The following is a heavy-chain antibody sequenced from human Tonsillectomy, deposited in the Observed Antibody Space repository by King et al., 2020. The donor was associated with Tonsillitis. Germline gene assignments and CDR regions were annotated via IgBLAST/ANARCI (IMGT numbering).Heavy chain of an antibody. CDR2: IIPIFGTS. CDR3: ARGGRLGGYYDSSGA. CDR1: GGTFRSYA. D-gene: IGHD3-22*01. Sequence: QLVQSGAEVKKPGSSVKVSCKASGGTFRSYAINWVRQAPGQGLEWMGGIIPIFGTSTYAQKFQGRVTITADESTSTAYMELSSLRSEDTAVYYCARGGRLGGYYDSSGAWGQGTLVTVSS. V-gene: IGHV1-69*01. J-gene: IGHJ5*02.